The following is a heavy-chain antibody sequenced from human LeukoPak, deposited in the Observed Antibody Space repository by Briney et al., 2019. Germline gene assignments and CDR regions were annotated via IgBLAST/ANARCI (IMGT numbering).Heavy chain of an antibody. CDR3: ASSVYCRGGSCYHAFDI. J-gene: IGHJ3*02. D-gene: IGHD2-15*01. CDR1: GFTFSSYA. CDR2: ISYDGSNK. V-gene: IGHV3-30*04. Sequence: PGGSLRLSCAASGFTFSSYAMHWVRQAPGKGLEWVAVISYDGSNKYYADSVKGRFTISRDNSKNTLYLQMNSLRAEDTAVYYCASSVYCRGGSCYHAFDIWGQGTMVTVSS.